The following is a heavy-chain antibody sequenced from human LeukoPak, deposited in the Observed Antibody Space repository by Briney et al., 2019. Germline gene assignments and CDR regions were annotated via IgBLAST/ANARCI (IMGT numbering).Heavy chain of an antibody. D-gene: IGHD3-10*01. CDR3: AKDFGSGSQSYYGMDV. CDR2: MTAGSGNS. CDR1: GFVFGNYA. J-gene: IGHJ6*02. Sequence: GGSLRLSCAASGFVFGNYAMTWVRQAPGKGLEWVSTMTAGSGNSYYADSVKGRFTISRDNSKNTLYLQLHSLRAEDTAVYYCAKDFGSGSQSYYGMDVWGLGTTVTVSS. V-gene: IGHV3-23*01.